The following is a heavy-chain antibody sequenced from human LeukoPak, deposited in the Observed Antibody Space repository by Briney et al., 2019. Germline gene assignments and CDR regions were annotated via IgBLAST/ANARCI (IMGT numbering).Heavy chain of an antibody. CDR2: ISAYNGNT. Sequence: ASVKVSCKASGYTFTSYGISWVRQAPGQGLEWMGWISAYNGNTNYAQKLQGRVTMTTDTSTSTAYMELRSLRSDDTAVYYCAIDRTWAAAGTIYFDYWGQGTLVTVSS. CDR1: GYTFTSYG. CDR3: AIDRTWAAAGTIYFDY. D-gene: IGHD6-13*01. V-gene: IGHV1-18*01. J-gene: IGHJ4*02.